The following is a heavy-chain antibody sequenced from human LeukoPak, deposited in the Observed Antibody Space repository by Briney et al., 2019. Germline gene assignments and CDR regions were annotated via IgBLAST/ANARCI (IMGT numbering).Heavy chain of an antibody. CDR1: GGSISSYY. CDR3: AREAIVRGVSPGGAFDT. CDR2: IYYSGST. D-gene: IGHD3-10*01. Sequence: SETLSLTCTVSGGSISSYYWSWIRQPPGKGLEWIGYIYYSGSTNYNPSLKSRVTISVDTSKNQFSLKLSSVTAADTAVYYCAREAIVRGVSPGGAFDTWGQGTMVTVSS. V-gene: IGHV4-59*01. J-gene: IGHJ3*02.